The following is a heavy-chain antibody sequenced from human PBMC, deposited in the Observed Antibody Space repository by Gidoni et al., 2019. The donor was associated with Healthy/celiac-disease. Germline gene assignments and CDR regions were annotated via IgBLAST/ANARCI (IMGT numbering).Heavy chain of an antibody. D-gene: IGHD1-1*01. Sequence: QVQLVQSGAEVKKPGASVKVSCKASGYAFTSYDINWVRQATGQGLEWMGWMNPNSGNTGYAQKFQGRVTMTRNTTISTAYMELSSLRSEDTAVYYCAIRTWRRGAFDIWGQGTMVTVSS. CDR3: AIRTWRRGAFDI. CDR1: GYAFTSYD. CDR2: MNPNSGNT. V-gene: IGHV1-8*02. J-gene: IGHJ3*02.